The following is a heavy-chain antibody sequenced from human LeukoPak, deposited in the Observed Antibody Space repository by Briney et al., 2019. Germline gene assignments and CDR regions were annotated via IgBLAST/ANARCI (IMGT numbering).Heavy chain of an antibody. J-gene: IGHJ4*02. CDR1: GFTFSSYS. V-gene: IGHV3-21*01. CDR2: MSSSSSYI. D-gene: IGHD6-13*01. Sequence: GGSLTLSCAASGFTFSSYSMNWVRHAPGKGLEWVSSMSSSSSYIYYADSVKGRFTISRDNAKNSLYLHMNSLRAEGTAVYYCARDEAAADTASHWGQGTLVTVSS. CDR3: ARDEAAADTASH.